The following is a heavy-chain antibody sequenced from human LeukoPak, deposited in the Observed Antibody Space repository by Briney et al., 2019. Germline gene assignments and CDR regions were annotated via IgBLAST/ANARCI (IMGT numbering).Heavy chain of an antibody. V-gene: IGHV4-4*07. J-gene: IGHJ5*02. CDR1: GGSISSFY. CDR3: ARDNGWLVISP. D-gene: IGHD3-10*01. CDR2: IHTIGST. Sequence: PSETLSLTCTISGGSISSFYGRSIRQPTGKGVEWIRRIHTIGSTNYHPSLQRRLSMSVDTSKNQVSLKLSSVSAADTAVYYCARDNGWLVISPWGQGTLDTVTS.